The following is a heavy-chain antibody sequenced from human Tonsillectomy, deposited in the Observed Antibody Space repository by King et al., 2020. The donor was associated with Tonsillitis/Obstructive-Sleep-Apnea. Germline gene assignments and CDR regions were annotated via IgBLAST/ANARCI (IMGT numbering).Heavy chain of an antibody. CDR3: ARGPGVGTFDI. Sequence: QLVQSGAEVKKPGASVKVSCKASGYTFTTYAMHWVRQAPGQRLEWMGWINAGNGNTKYSQNFQGRVTITRDTSASTGYMEVRNLRSEDTAVYYCARGPGVGTFDIWGPGTMVTVSP. CDR1: GYTFTTYA. D-gene: IGHD7-27*01. J-gene: IGHJ3*02. V-gene: IGHV1-3*01. CDR2: INAGNGNT.